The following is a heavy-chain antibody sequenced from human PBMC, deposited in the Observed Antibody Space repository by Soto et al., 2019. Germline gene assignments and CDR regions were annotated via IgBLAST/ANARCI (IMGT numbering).Heavy chain of an antibody. V-gene: IGHV3-23*01. CDR2: ISGSGGST. CDR3: AKRDYGDYGARD. CDR1: GFTFSNYP. J-gene: IGHJ4*02. D-gene: IGHD4-17*01. Sequence: EVQLLESGGGLVQPGGSLRLSCAASGFTFSNYPMSWVRQAPGKGLFWVSGISGSGGSTYHADSVKGRLTISRDNSKNTLYLQMNGLRAEDTAVYYCAKRDYGDYGARDWGQGTLVTVSS.